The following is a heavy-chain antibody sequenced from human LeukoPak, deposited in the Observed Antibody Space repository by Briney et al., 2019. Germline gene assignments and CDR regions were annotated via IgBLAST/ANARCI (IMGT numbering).Heavy chain of an antibody. CDR1: GGSFSGYD. D-gene: IGHD2-2*01. CDR2: INHSGST. V-gene: IGHV4-34*01. Sequence: SETLSLTCAVYGGSFSGYDWSWIRQPPGKGLEWIGEINHSGSTNYNPSLKSRVTISVDTSKNQFSLKLSSVTAADTAVYYCARPSPPVYCSSTSCYYYYYMDVWGKGTTVTVSS. J-gene: IGHJ6*03. CDR3: ARPSPPVYCSSTSCYYYYYMDV.